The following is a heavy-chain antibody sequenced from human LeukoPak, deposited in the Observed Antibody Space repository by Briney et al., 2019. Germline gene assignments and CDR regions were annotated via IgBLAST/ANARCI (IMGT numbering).Heavy chain of an antibody. V-gene: IGHV3-7*01. CDR2: IKYDGDEE. Sequence: GGSLRLSCAASGFTFSDYWMSWMRQAPGKGLEWVANIKYDGDEEYYVDSVKGRFTVSRDNAKNSLYLQLNSLRVEDTAVYYCKSGGAAPGSFDNWGQGTLVTVSP. J-gene: IGHJ4*02. D-gene: IGHD6-13*01. CDR3: KSGGAAPGSFDN. CDR1: GFTFSDYW.